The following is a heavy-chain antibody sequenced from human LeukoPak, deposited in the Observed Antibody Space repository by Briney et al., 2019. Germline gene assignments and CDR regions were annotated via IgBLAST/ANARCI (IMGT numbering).Heavy chain of an antibody. D-gene: IGHD3-10*01. Sequence: GESLKISCKGSGYGFTSYWIGWVRQMPGKGLEWMGIIYPGDSDTRYSTSFQGQVTISADKSISTAYLQWSSLKASDIAMYYCATAGAYGSGRATFDYWGQGTLVTVSS. CDR2: IYPGDSDT. V-gene: IGHV5-51*01. CDR3: ATAGAYGSGRATFDY. CDR1: GYGFTSYW. J-gene: IGHJ4*02.